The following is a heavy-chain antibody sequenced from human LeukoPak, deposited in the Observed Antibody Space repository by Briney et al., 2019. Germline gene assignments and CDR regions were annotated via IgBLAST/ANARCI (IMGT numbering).Heavy chain of an antibody. CDR1: GYTFTSYD. V-gene: IGHV1-8*01. CDR3: ARGRKGVYYYDSSGYYYYYGMDV. CDR2: MNPNSGNT. D-gene: IGHD3-22*01. Sequence: ASVKVSCKASGYTFTSYDINWVRQATGQGLEWMGWMNPNSGNTGYAQKFQGRVTMTRNTSISTAYMELSSLRSEDTAVYYCARGRKGVYYYDSSGYYYYYGMDVWGQGTTVTVSS. J-gene: IGHJ6*02.